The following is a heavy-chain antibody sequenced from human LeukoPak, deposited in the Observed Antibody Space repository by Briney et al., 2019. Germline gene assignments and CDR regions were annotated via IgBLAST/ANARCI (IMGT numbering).Heavy chain of an antibody. CDR2: ISYDGSNK. D-gene: IGHD3-10*01. J-gene: IGHJ4*02. CDR3: AKGTERYREVSSFDY. Sequence: GGSLRLSCAASGFTFSSYAMHWVRQAPGKGLEWVAVISYDGSNKYYADFVKGRFTISRDNSKNTLYLQMNSLRAEDTAAYYCAKGTERYREVSSFDYWGQGTLVAVSS. CDR1: GFTFSSYA. V-gene: IGHV3-30-3*01.